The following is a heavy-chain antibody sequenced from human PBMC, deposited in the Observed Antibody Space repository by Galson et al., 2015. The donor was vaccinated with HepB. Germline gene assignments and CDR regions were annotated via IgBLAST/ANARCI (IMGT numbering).Heavy chain of an antibody. D-gene: IGHD3-16*02. Sequence: SLRLSCAASGFTFSNAWMSWVRQAPGKGLEWVGRIKSKTDGGTTDYAAPVKGRFTISRDDSKNTLYLQMNSLKTEDTAVYYCTTALVYDYIWGSYLESGSYFDYWGQGTLVTVSS. J-gene: IGHJ4*02. CDR1: GFTFSNAW. CDR3: TTALVYDYIWGSYLESGSYFDY. CDR2: IKSKTDGGTT. V-gene: IGHV3-15*01.